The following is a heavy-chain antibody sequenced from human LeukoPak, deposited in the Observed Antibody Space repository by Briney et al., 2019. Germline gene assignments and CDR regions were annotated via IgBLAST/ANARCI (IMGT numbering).Heavy chain of an antibody. J-gene: IGHJ4*02. CDR2: MNPNSGNT. D-gene: IGHD5-18*01. CDR3: ARVAPVDTAMVTIDY. Sequence: ASVKVSCKASGGTFTSYDINWVRQATGQGLEWMGWMNPNSGNTGYAQKFQGRVTMTRNTSISTAYMELSSLRSGDTAVYYCARVAPVDTAMVTIDYWGQGTLVTVSS. CDR1: GGTFTSYD. V-gene: IGHV1-8*01.